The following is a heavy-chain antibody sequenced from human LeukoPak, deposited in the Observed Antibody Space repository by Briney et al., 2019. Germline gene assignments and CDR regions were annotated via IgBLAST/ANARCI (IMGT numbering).Heavy chain of an antibody. CDR1: GFTVSNSY. CDR3: ARLDTAMVMGAFDI. J-gene: IGHJ3*02. Sequence: GGSLRLSCAASGFTVSNSYMSWVRQAPGKGLEWVSVLYSGGSTYDADSVKGRFTISRDNSKNTLYLQMNSLRAEDTAVYYCARLDTAMVMGAFDIWGQGTMVTVSS. V-gene: IGHV3-66*01. D-gene: IGHD5-18*01. CDR2: LYSGGST.